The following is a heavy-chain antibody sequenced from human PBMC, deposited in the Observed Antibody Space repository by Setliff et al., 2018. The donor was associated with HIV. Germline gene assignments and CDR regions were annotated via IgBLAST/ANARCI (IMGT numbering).Heavy chain of an antibody. Sequence: SETLSLTCTVSGGSISTNNYYWAWIRQPPGRGLEWIGTIDYSGNTYYNASLRSRAIISGDMSKNQFSLNLNSVTASETAVYYCARHRYRFGIDSWGQGALVTVSS. J-gene: IGHJ5*01. CDR3: ARHRYRFGIDS. V-gene: IGHV4-39*01. CDR1: GGSISTNNYY. D-gene: IGHD3-16*01. CDR2: IDYSGNT.